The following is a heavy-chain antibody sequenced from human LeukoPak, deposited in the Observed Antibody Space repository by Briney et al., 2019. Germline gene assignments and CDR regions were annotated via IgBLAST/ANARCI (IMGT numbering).Heavy chain of an antibody. V-gene: IGHV3-33*06. J-gene: IGHJ4*02. Sequence: PGGSLRLSCAAAGFIFSHYCMHWVRQAPGKLLEWVAVIWHDGSSKYYADSVKGRFTISRDNSENTVYLQMNSLRAEDKAVYYCAKDAQRGFDYSNSLEYWGQGDLVTVTS. D-gene: IGHD4-11*01. CDR1: GFIFSHYC. CDR3: AKDAQRGFDYSNSLEY. CDR2: IWHDGSSK.